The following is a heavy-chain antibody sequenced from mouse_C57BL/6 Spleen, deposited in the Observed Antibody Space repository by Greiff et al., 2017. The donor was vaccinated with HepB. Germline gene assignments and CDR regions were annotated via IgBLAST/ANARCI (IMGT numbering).Heavy chain of an antibody. CDR2: INPSNGRT. V-gene: IGHV1S81*02. CDR1: GYTFTSYW. Sequence: QVQLQQPGAELVKPGASVKLSCKASGYTFTSYWMHWVKQRPGQGLEWIGEINPSNGRTNYNEKFKSKAKLTVDKSSSTAYMQLSSPTSEDSAVYYCARVITRYYWGQGTTLTVSS. J-gene: IGHJ2*01. D-gene: IGHD6-1*01. CDR3: ARVITRYY.